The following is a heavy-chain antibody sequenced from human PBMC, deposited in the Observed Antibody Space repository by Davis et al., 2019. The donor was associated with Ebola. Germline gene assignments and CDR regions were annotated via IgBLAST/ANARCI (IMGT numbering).Heavy chain of an antibody. D-gene: IGHD3-16*01. CDR2: IYYSGST. CDR3: ARDTSLRGFDY. J-gene: IGHJ4*02. CDR1: NGSISNYY. Sequence: SETLSLTCTVSNGSISNYYWTWIRQHPGKGLEWIGYIYYSGSTYYNPSLKSRVTISVETSENQFSLKLSSVTAADTAVYYCARDTSLRGFDYWGQGTLVTVSS. V-gene: IGHV4-59*06.